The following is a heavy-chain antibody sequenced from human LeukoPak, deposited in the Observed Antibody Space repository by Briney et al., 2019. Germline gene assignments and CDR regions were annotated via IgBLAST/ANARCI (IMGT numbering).Heavy chain of an antibody. CDR2: ISGSGGST. CDR3: AKDHIVVVVAATWWFDP. Sequence: GSLRLSCAASGFTFSSYAMSWVRQAPGKGLEWVSAISGSGGSTYYADSVKGRFTISRDNSKNTLYLQMNSLRAEDTAVYYCAKDHIVVVVAATWWFDPWGQGTLVTVSS. CDR1: GFTFSSYA. D-gene: IGHD2-15*01. J-gene: IGHJ5*02. V-gene: IGHV3-23*01.